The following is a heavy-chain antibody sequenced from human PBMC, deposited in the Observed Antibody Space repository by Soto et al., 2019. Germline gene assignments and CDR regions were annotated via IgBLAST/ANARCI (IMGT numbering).Heavy chain of an antibody. CDR3: ARAQTIFGIITVFDY. CDR2: IYYSGST. J-gene: IGHJ4*02. CDR1: GGSINSGGYY. Sequence: SETLSLTCTVSGGSINSGGYYWSWIRQHPGKGLEWIGYIYYSGSTYYNPPLKSRVTISIDTSKNQFSLKLSSVTAADTAVYYCARAQTIFGIITVFDYWGQRTLVTVSS. D-gene: IGHD3-3*01. V-gene: IGHV4-31*03.